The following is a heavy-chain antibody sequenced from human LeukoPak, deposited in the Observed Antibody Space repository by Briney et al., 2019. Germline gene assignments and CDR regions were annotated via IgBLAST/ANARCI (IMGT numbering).Heavy chain of an antibody. V-gene: IGHV3-7*01. CDR1: GFTFSSYW. CDR2: IKQDGSEK. Sequence: PGGSLRLSCAASGFTFSSYWMSWVRQAPGKGLEWGANIKQDGSEKYYVDSVKGRFTISRDNAKNSLYLQMNSLRAEDTAVYYCARSRGPSYYYDSSGYPSGYWGQGTLVTVSS. CDR3: ARSRGPSYYYDSSGYPSGY. D-gene: IGHD3-22*01. J-gene: IGHJ4*02.